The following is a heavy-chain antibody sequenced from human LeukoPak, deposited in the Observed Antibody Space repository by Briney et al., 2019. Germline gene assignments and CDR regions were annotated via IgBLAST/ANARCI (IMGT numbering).Heavy chain of an antibody. D-gene: IGHD3-3*01. CDR3: ARDYRAPKSNYDFWSGYSAFDI. Sequence: PGGSLRLSCAASGFTFSDYYMSWIRQAPGKGLEWVANIKQDGSEKYYVDSVKGRFTISRDNAKNSLYLQMNSLRAEDTAVYYCARDYRAPKSNYDFWSGYSAFDIWGQGTMVTVSS. CDR2: IKQDGSEK. CDR1: GFTFSDYY. V-gene: IGHV3-7*01. J-gene: IGHJ3*02.